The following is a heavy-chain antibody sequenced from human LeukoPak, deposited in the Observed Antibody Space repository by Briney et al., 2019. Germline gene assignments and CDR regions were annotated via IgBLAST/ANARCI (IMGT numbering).Heavy chain of an antibody. CDR2: INAGNGNT. J-gene: IGHJ4*02. D-gene: IGHD2-8*01. CDR1: GYAFTSYA. CDR3: ARANCTNGVCYGAFDY. Sequence: ASVKVSCKASGYAFTSYAMHWVRQAPGQRREWMGWINAGNGNTKYSQEFQGRVTITRDTSASTAYMELSSLRSEDMAVYYCARANCTNGVCYGAFDYWGQGTLVTVSS. V-gene: IGHV1-3*03.